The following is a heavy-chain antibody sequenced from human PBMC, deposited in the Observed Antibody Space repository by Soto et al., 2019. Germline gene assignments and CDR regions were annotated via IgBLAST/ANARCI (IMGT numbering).Heavy chain of an antibody. Sequence: PGGSLRLSCAASGFTFSSYGMHWVRQAPGKGLEWVAVIWYDGSNKYYADSVKGRFTISRDNSKNTLYLQMNSLRAEDTAVYYCAREGIAVAGIYWFDPWGQGTLVTVSS. CDR1: GFTFSSYG. J-gene: IGHJ5*02. CDR2: IWYDGSNK. CDR3: AREGIAVAGIYWFDP. V-gene: IGHV3-33*01. D-gene: IGHD6-19*01.